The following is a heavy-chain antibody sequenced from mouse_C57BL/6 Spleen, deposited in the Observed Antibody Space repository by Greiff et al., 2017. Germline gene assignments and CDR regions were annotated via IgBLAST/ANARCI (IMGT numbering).Heavy chain of an antibody. CDR3: ALDYYGSSWGYYAMDY. Sequence: QVQLQQPGAELVRPGSSVKLSCKASGYTFTSYWMHWVKQRPIQGLEWIGNIDPSDSETHYNQKFKDKATLTVDKSSSTAYMQLSSLTSEDSAVYYCALDYYGSSWGYYAMDYWGQGTSVTASS. D-gene: IGHD1-1*01. J-gene: IGHJ4*01. CDR1: GYTFTSYW. CDR2: IDPSDSET. V-gene: IGHV1-52*01.